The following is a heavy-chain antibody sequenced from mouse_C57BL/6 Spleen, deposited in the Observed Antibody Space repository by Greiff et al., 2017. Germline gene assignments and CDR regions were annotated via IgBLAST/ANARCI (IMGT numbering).Heavy chain of an antibody. Sequence: EVHLVESGGGLVKPGGSLKLSCAASGFTFSDYGMHWVRQAPEKGLEWVAYISSGSSTIYYADTVKGRFTISRDNAKNTLFLQMTSLRSEDTAMYYCARETDGYFAYWGQGTLVTVSA. D-gene: IGHD2-3*01. CDR1: GFTFSDYG. CDR2: ISSGSSTI. J-gene: IGHJ3*01. V-gene: IGHV5-17*01. CDR3: ARETDGYFAY.